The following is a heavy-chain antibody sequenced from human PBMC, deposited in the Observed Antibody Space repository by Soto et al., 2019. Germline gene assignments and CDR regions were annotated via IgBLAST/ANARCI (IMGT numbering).Heavy chain of an antibody. CDR3: ARRGDSSSHYYYYYMDV. J-gene: IGHJ6*03. Sequence: PGESLKISCKGSGYSFTSYWIGWVRQMPGKGLEWMGIIYPGDSDTRYSPSFQGQVTISADKSISTAYLQWSSLKASDTAIYYCARRGDSSSHYYYYYMDVWGKGTTVTVSS. V-gene: IGHV5-51*01. D-gene: IGHD6-6*01. CDR2: IYPGDSDT. CDR1: GYSFTSYW.